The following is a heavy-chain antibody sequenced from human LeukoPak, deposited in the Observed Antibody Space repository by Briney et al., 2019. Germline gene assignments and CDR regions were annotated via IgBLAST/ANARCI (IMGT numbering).Heavy chain of an antibody. V-gene: IGHV1-24*01. CDR2: FDPEDGET. D-gene: IGHD3-10*01. J-gene: IGHJ4*02. CDR1: GYTLTELS. CDR3: ATAGSGSYSPLED. Sequence: ASVKVSCKVSGYTLTELSMHWVRQAPGKGLEWMGGFDPEDGETTYAQKFQGRVTMTEDTSTDTAYMELSSLRSEDTAVYYCATAGSGSYSPLEDWGQGTLVTVSS.